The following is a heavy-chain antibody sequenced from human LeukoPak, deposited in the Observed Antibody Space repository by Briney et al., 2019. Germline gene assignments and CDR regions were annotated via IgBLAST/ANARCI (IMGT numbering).Heavy chain of an antibody. V-gene: IGHV1-2*02. CDR3: ARDFSGSYDC. Sequence: ASVKVSCKASGYTFTDYYMHWVRQAPGQGLEWMGLINANSGGTNYAQRFQGRVTLTRDTSIRTVYMELSRLRSDDTAVYYCARDFSGSYDCWGQGTLVTVSS. D-gene: IGHD1-26*01. CDR2: INANSGGT. CDR1: GYTFTDYY. J-gene: IGHJ4*02.